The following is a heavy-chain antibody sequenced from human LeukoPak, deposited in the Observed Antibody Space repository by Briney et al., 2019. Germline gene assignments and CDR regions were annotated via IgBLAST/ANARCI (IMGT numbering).Heavy chain of an antibody. CDR3: ARGQYQLL. D-gene: IGHD2-2*01. CDR1: GFIFSSYW. J-gene: IGHJ4*02. V-gene: IGHV3-7*04. Sequence: GGSLRLSCAASGFIFSSYWMSWVRQAPGKGLEWVAKVNPDGNDKYYVDSVRGRFTISKDNPKNSVYLQMDSLKAEDTAVYYCARGQYQLLWGKGALIIVSS. CDR2: VNPDGNDK.